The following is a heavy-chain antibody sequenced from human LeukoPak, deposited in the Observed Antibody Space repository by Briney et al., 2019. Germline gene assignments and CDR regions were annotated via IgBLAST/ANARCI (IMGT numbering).Heavy chain of an antibody. CDR2: VSSSSSYI. CDR1: GFTFSSYS. D-gene: IGHD3-22*01. V-gene: IGHV3-21*01. CDR3: ARGIHYYDSSGYEFDY. Sequence: GGSLRLSCAASGFTFSSYSMNWVRQAPGKGLEWVSSVSSSSSYIYYADSVKGGFTISRDNAKNSLYLQMNSLRAEDTAVYYCARGIHYYDSSGYEFDYWGQGTLVTVSS. J-gene: IGHJ4*02.